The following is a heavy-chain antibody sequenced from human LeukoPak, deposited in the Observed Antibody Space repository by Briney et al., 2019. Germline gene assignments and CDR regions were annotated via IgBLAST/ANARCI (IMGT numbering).Heavy chain of an antibody. CDR3: ARDNYIATYYDYVWGSYRYPNPPDY. D-gene: IGHD3-16*02. J-gene: IGHJ4*02. V-gene: IGHV3-30*04. CDR1: GFTFSSYA. CDR2: ISYDGSKK. Sequence: QPGGSLRLSCAASGFTFSSYAMHWVRQAPGKGLEWVAVISYDGSKKYYADSVKGRFTISRDNSKNTLYLQMNSLRAEDTAVYYCARDNYIATYYDYVWGSYRYPNPPDYWGQGTLVTVSS.